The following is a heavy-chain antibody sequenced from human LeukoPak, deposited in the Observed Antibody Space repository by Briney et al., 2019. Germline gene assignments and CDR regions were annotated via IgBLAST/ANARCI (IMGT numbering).Heavy chain of an antibody. CDR1: GFTFSSYW. J-gene: IGHJ3*02. CDR3: ARGRIAVAGTIDAFDI. CDR2: INSDGSST. V-gene: IGHV3-74*01. Sequence: GGSLRLSCAASGFTFSSYWMHWVRQAPGKGLVWVSRINSDGSSTSYADSVKGRFTISRDNAKNTLYLQMNSLRAEDTAVYYCARGRIAVAGTIDAFDIWGQGTMVTVSS. D-gene: IGHD6-19*01.